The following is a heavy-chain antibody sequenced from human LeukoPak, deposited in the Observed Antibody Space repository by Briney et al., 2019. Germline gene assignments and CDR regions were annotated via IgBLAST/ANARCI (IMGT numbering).Heavy chain of an antibody. J-gene: IGHJ3*02. CDR2: IYYGGST. CDR1: GGSISSYY. CDR3: AGELRVVVGPIGAFDI. D-gene: IGHD2-15*01. V-gene: IGHV4-59*01. Sequence: KPSETLSLTCTVSGGSISSYYWSWIRQPPGKGLEWIGYIYYGGSTNYNPSLKSRVTISVDTSKNQFSLKLSSVTAADTAVYYCAGELRVVVGPIGAFDIWGQGTMVTVSS.